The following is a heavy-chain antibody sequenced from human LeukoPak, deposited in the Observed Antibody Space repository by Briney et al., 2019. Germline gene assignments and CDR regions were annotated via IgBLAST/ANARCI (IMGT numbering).Heavy chain of an antibody. D-gene: IGHD5-18*01. CDR2: INPNSGGT. CDR1: GYTFTGYY. CDR3: ARGYSYGYQPPLGY. V-gene: IGHV1-2*02. J-gene: IGHJ4*02. Sequence: EASVKVSCXASGYTFTGYYMHWVRQARGQGLEWMAWINPNSGGTNYAQKFQGRVTMTRDTSISTAYMELSRLRSDDAAVYYCARGYSYGYQPPLGYWGQGTLVTVSS.